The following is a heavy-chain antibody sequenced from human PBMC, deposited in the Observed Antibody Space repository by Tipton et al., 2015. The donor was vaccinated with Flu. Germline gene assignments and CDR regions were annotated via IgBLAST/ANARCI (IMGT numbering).Heavy chain of an antibody. CDR3: AIAYCSGATCYSNFDY. J-gene: IGHJ4*02. V-gene: IGHV3-72*01. CDR2: TRNKAKSYTT. D-gene: IGHD2-15*01. Sequence: VQLVQSGGGLVQPGGSLRVSCAASGFIFSDHYMDWVRQAPGKGLEWVGRTRNKAKSYTTEYAASVKGRFTISRDDSKSSLYLHMNSLKTEDTAVYFCAIAYCSGATCYSNFDYWGQGTLVTVSS. CDR1: GFIFSDHY.